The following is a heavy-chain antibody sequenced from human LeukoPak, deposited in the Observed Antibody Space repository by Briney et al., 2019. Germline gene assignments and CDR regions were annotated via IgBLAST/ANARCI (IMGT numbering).Heavy chain of an antibody. CDR2: ISYDGSNK. V-gene: IGHV3-30-3*01. Sequence: GGSLRLSCAASGFTFSSYAMHWVRQAPGKGLEWVAVISYDGSNKYYADSVKGRFTISRDNSKNTLYLQMNSLRAEDTAVYYCAKDRLDAFDIWGQGTMVTVSS. J-gene: IGHJ3*02. CDR3: AKDRLDAFDI. CDR1: GFTFSSYA.